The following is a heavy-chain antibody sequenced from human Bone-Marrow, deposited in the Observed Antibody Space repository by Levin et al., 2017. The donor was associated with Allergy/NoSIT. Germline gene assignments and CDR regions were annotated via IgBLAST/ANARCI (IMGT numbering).Heavy chain of an antibody. D-gene: IGHD2-2*01. Sequence: NAGGSLRLSCTVSGGSISSGTHYWGWIRQPPGKGLEWIVTISDSGNTYHNPSLKSRVTMSVDTSKNEFSLRLHSVTAADTAIYYCASHHCTSAACSALLFDSWGQGTLVTVSS. V-gene: IGHV4-39*07. CDR1: GGSISSGTHY. J-gene: IGHJ4*02. CDR3: ASHHCTSAACSALLFDS. CDR2: ISDSGNT.